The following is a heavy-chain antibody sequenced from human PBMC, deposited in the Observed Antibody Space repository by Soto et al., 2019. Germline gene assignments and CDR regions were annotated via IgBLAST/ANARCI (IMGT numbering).Heavy chain of an antibody. CDR3: ARHTPAISISDH. D-gene: IGHD2-15*01. J-gene: IGHJ4*02. CDR2: MHDSGST. Sequence: SETLSLTCTVSGGSISSYYWSWIRQPPGKGLEWIVFMHDSGSTNYNPSLKSRVTISVDTSKNQFSLKLSSVTAADTAVYYCARHTPAISISDHWGQGTLVTVSS. CDR1: GGSISSYY. V-gene: IGHV4-59*08.